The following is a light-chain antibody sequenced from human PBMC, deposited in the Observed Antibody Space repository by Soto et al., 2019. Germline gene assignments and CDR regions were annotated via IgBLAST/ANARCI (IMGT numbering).Light chain of an antibody. CDR1: QDISNY. J-gene: IGKJ3*01. Sequence: DIQMTQSPSSLSASVGDRVTITCQASQDISNYLKWYQQKPGKAPKLLIYDASNLETGVPSRFSGSGSGTDFTFTISSLQPEDIATYYCQQYDNLPPFTFGPGTKVHIK. CDR3: QQYDNLPPFT. V-gene: IGKV1-33*01. CDR2: DAS.